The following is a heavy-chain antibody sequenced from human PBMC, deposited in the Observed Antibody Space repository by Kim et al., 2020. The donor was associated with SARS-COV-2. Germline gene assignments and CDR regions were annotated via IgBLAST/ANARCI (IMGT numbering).Heavy chain of an antibody. CDR1: GGTFSSYA. CDR3: ARENQRGGTFDY. J-gene: IGHJ4*02. CDR2: IIPIFGTA. Sequence: SVKVSCKASGGTFSSYAISWVRQAPGQGLEWMGGIIPIFGTANYAQKFQGRVTITADESTSTAYMELSSLRSEDTAVYYCARENQRGGTFDYWGQGTLVTVSS. V-gene: IGHV1-69*13. D-gene: IGHD3-10*01.